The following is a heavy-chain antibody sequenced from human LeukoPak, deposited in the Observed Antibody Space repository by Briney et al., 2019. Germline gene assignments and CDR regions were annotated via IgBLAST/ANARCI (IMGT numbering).Heavy chain of an antibody. Sequence: SETLSLTCTVSGGSITTYFWSWIRQAPGKGLEWIGFINYSGSTNSNPALKSRLTMSIDTSRNHFSLKLSSVTAADTAVYYCARGLYCGGDCYPDGFHIWGQGTMVTVSS. CDR2: INYSGST. CDR3: ARGLYCGGDCYPDGFHI. CDR1: GGSITTYF. D-gene: IGHD2-21*02. J-gene: IGHJ3*02. V-gene: IGHV4-59*01.